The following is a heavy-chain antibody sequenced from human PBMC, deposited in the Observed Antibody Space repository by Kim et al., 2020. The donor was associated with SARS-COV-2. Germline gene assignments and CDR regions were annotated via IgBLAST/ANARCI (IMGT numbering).Heavy chain of an antibody. CDR2: IYYSGST. CDR1: GGSISSSSYY. Sequence: SETLSLTCTVSGGSISSSSYYWGWIRQPPGKGLEWIGSIYYSGSTYYNPSLKSRVTISVDTSKNQFSLKLSSVTAAVTAVYYCARGRVVVAAAAYWGQGT. J-gene: IGHJ4*02. CDR3: ARGRVVVAAAAY. D-gene: IGHD2-15*01. V-gene: IGHV4-39*01.